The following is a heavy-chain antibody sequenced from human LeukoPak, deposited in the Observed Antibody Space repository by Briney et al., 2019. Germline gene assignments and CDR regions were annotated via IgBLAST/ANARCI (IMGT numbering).Heavy chain of an antibody. V-gene: IGHV3-15*01. CDR2: IKSKTDGGTT. J-gene: IGHJ4*02. D-gene: IGHD2-21*02. Sequence: GGSLRLSCSASGFTFSNAWMSWVRQAPGKGLEWVGRIKSKTDGGTTDYAAPVKGRFTISRDDSKNTLYLQMNSLKTEDTAVYYYTTVPYCGGDCYLLDYWGQGTMVTVST. CDR3: TTVPYCGGDCYLLDY. CDR1: GFTFSNAW.